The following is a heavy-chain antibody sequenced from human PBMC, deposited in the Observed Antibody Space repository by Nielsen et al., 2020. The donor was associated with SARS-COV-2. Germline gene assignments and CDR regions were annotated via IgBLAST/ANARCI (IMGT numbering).Heavy chain of an antibody. CDR3: ARDRAVVVVAATHVYYYGMDV. Sequence: GESLKISCAASGFTFSSYGMHWVRQAPGKGLEWVAVIWYDGSNKYYADSVKGRFTISRDNSKNTLYLQMNSLRAEDTAVYYCARDRAVVVVAATHVYYYGMDVWGQGTTVTVSS. V-gene: IGHV3-33*01. J-gene: IGHJ6*02. D-gene: IGHD2-15*01. CDR1: GFTFSSYG. CDR2: IWYDGSNK.